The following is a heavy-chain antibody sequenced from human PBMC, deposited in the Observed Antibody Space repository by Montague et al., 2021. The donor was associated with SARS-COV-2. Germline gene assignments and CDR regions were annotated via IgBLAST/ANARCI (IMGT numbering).Heavy chain of an antibody. V-gene: IGHV4-4*02. CDR1: GDSISTDNW. CDR3: ARGTKRVFTYDYDSSGYASDY. D-gene: IGHD3-22*01. CDR2: IYHTGGT. J-gene: IGHJ4*02. Sequence: SETLSLTCVVSGDSISTDNWWTWVRLPPGKGLEWVGEIYHTGGTKYKPSLKGRVSMSVDTSKNQFSLKLSSVTAADTAVYYCARGTKRVFTYDYDSSGYASDYWGQGTMVTVSS.